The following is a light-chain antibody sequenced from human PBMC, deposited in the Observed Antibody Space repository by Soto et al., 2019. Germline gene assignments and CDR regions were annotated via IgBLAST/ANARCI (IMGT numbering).Light chain of an antibody. CDR2: GAS. J-gene: IGKJ2*01. CDR3: QQYGPSPYA. CDR1: QSISSSY. V-gene: IGKV3-20*01. Sequence: EIVLTQSPGTLSLSRGERATLSCRASQSISSSYLAWYQQKPGQAPRLLIYGASRRATGIPDRFSGSASGTDFPLTISRLDPEDFAVYYCQQYGPSPYAFGQGTKLEIK.